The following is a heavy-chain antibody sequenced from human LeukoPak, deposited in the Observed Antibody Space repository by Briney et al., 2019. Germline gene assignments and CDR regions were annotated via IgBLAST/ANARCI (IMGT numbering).Heavy chain of an antibody. Sequence: GGSLRLSCIASGFTISPYYMGWARQAPGKGLEWVANIDKYAIEKYYVDSVKGRFTISRDNAKNSLRLEMNSLEVEDTAVYYCARGGLSYGFDVWGPGTMVTVSS. D-gene: IGHD4/OR15-4a*01. J-gene: IGHJ3*01. CDR1: GFTISPYY. V-gene: IGHV3-7*01. CDR3: ARGGLSYGFDV. CDR2: IDKYAIEK.